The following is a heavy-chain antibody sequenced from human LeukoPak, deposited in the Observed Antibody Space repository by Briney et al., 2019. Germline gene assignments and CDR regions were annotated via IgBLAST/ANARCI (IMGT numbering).Heavy chain of an antibody. CDR1: GGSFSGYY. D-gene: IGHD2-15*01. V-gene: IGHV4-34*01. CDR3: VRASGSVGWFDP. CDR2: INHSGST. Sequence: SETLSLTCAVYGGSFSGYYWSWIRQPPGKGLEWIGEINHSGSTNYNPSLKSRVTISVDTSKNQFSLKLSSVTAADTAVYYCVRASGSVGWFDPWGQGTLVTVSS. J-gene: IGHJ5*02.